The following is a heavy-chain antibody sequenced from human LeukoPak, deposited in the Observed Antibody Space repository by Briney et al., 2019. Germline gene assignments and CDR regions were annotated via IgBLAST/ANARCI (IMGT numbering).Heavy chain of an antibody. Sequence: SETLSLTCAVYGVSFSGYYWRWIRQPPGKGLEWIGEISRSGSTNYNPSLKSRVTISVDTSKNQFSLKLSSVTAADTAVYYCARELVVPAAMSLCAFDIWGQGTMVTVSS. CDR2: ISRSGST. CDR3: ARELVVPAAMSLCAFDI. CDR1: GVSFSGYY. D-gene: IGHD2-2*01. J-gene: IGHJ3*02. V-gene: IGHV4-34*01.